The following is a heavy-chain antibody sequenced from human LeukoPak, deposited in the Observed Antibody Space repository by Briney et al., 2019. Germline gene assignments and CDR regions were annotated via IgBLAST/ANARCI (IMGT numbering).Heavy chain of an antibody. CDR1: GYTFTSYA. V-gene: IGHV1-3*01. D-gene: IGHD3-9*01. J-gene: IGHJ5*02. CDR3: ARDRGTKILRYFDWLPENWFDP. CDR2: INAGNGNT. Sequence: WASVKVSCKASGYTFTSYAMHWVRQAPGQRLEWMGWINAGNGNTKYSQKFQGRVTITRDTSASTAYMELSSLRSEDTAVYYCARDRGTKILRYFDWLPENWFDPWGQGTLVTVSS.